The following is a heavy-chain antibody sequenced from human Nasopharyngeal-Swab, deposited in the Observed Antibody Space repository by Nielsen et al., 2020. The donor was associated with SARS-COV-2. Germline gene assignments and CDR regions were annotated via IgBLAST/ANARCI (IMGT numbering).Heavy chain of an antibody. V-gene: IGHV3-15*01. Sequence: GGSLRLSCAASGFTFSNAWMSWVRQAPGKGLEWVGRIKSKTDGGTTDYAAPVKGRFTISRDDSKNTLYLQMNSLKTEDTAVYYCTTDPGITMVRGVIKRLGGFDYYYMDVWGKGTTVTVSS. J-gene: IGHJ6*03. CDR2: IKSKTDGGTT. CDR3: TTDPGITMVRGVIKRLGGFDYYYMDV. D-gene: IGHD3-10*01. CDR1: GFTFSNAW.